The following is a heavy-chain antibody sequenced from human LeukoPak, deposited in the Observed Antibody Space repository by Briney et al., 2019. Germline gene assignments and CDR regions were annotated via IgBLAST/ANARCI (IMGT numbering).Heavy chain of an antibody. Sequence: SETLSLTCAVYGVSFSGYYWSWIRQPPGKGLEWIGEINHSGSTNYNPSLKSRVTISVDTSKNQFSLKLSSVTAADTAVYYCASPRGHQEIEYFQHWGQGTLVTVSS. CDR3: ASPRGHQEIEYFQH. J-gene: IGHJ1*01. CDR1: GVSFSGYY. CDR2: INHSGST. D-gene: IGHD3-10*01. V-gene: IGHV4-34*01.